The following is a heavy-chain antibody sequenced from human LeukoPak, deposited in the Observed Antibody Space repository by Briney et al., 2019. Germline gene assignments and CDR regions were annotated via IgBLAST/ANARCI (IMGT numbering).Heavy chain of an antibody. D-gene: IGHD5-18*01. CDR2: ISYDGSNK. Sequence: GGSLRLSCAASGFTFSSYGMHWVRQAPGKGLEWVAVISYDGSNKYYADSVKGRFTISRDNSKNTLYLQMNSLRAEDTAVYYCARDYVRYSYGYYFDYWGQGTLVTVSS. J-gene: IGHJ4*02. V-gene: IGHV3-30*03. CDR1: GFTFSSYG. CDR3: ARDYVRYSYGYYFDY.